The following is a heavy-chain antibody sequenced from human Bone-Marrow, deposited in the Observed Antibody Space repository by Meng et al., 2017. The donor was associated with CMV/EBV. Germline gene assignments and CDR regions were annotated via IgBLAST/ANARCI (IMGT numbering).Heavy chain of an antibody. CDR3: ARGYDFWSGYSATALGY. J-gene: IGHJ4*02. D-gene: IGHD3-3*01. V-gene: IGHV4-34*01. Sequence: ESLKFTRAVYGGSFSGYYWSWLRQPPGKGLEWIGEINHSGSTNYNPSLKSRVTISIDTSKNQFSLKLTSVTAADTAVYYCARGYDFWSGYSATALGYWGQGALVTVSS. CDR1: GGSFSGYY. CDR2: INHSGST.